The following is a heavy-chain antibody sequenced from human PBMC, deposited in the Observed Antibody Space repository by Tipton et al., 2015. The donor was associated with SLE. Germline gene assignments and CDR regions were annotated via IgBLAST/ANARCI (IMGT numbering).Heavy chain of an antibody. CDR3: ARVSYYDSSGYYPDY. D-gene: IGHD3-22*01. J-gene: IGHJ4*02. CDR1: GGSISSHY. CDR2: IYYSGNT. V-gene: IGHV4-59*11. Sequence: TLSLTCTVSGGSISSHYWSWIRQPPGKGLEWIGYIYYSGNTNYTPSLKSRVTISVDTSKNQFSLKLSSVTAADTAVYYCARVSYYDSSGYYPDYWGQGTLVTVSS.